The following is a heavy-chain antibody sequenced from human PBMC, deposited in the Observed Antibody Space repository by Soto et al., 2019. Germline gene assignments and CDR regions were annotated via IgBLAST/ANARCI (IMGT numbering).Heavy chain of an antibody. V-gene: IGHV3-7*03. CDR3: ARVPRMIYYGLDV. CDR1: GVTFSNYW. CDR2: IKQDGSEK. Sequence: GGSLRLSCVASGVTFSNYWMNWVRQGPGKGLECVANIKQDGSEKFYVDSVKGRFTISRDNPKNSLYLEMNNLRAEDTAVYYCARVPRMIYYGLDVWGQGTTVTVAS. D-gene: IGHD2-15*01. J-gene: IGHJ6*02.